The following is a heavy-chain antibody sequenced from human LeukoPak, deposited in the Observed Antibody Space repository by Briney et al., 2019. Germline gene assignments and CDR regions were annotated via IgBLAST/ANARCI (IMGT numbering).Heavy chain of an antibody. Sequence: SETLSLTCTVSGGSISSGGYYWSWIRQHPGKGLEWIGYIYYSGSTYYNPSLKSRVTISVDTSKNQFSLKLSSVTAADTAVYYCARSAMVREPYYFDYWGQGTLVTVSS. CDR3: ARSAMVREPYYFDY. V-gene: IGHV4-31*03. CDR1: GGSISSGGYY. D-gene: IGHD3-10*01. CDR2: IYYSGST. J-gene: IGHJ4*02.